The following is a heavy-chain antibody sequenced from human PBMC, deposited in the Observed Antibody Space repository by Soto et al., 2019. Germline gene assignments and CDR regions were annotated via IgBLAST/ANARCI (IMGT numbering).Heavy chain of an antibody. CDR2: ISSSSSYI. J-gene: IGHJ4*02. CDR1: GFTFSSYS. V-gene: IGHV3-21*01. D-gene: IGHD5-18*01. CDR3: ARGICACYRGYSGEIFDY. Sequence: GGSLRLSCAASGFTFSSYSMNWVRQAPGKGLEWVSSISSSSSYIYYADSVKGRFTISRDNAKNSLYLQMNSLRAEDTAVYYCARGICACYRGYSGEIFDYWGQGTLVTVSS.